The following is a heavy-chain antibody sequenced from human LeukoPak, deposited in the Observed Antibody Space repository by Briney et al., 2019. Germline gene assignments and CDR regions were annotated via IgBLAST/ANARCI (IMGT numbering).Heavy chain of an antibody. CDR1: GDSIGTYS. CDR3: AGGGGGGTTHTFDS. D-gene: IGHD1/OR15-1a*01. J-gene: IGHJ4*02. Sequence: SETLSLTCSVSGDSIGTYSWTWIRQPAGKGLEWIGRIFASGPLYSSVNTNYNPSLKSRVTMSVDASKKQFSLKLQSVTAADTAVFFCAGGGGGGTTHTFDSWDQGILVTVSS. CDR2: IFASGPLYSSVNT. V-gene: IGHV4-4*07.